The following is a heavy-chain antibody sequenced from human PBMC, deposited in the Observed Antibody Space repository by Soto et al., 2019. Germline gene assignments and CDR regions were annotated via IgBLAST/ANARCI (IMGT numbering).Heavy chain of an antibody. CDR2: IPYDRGNS. CDR3: AKDREYSYGYADY. Sequence: QVHLVESGGGVVQPGRSLRLSCAASGFTFSSYGMYWVRQAPGRGLEWVAFIPYDRGNSYYADSVKGRFTISRDNSKNTLYLQMNSLTAEDTAVYYCAKDREYSYGYADYWGQGALVTVPS. D-gene: IGHD5-18*01. V-gene: IGHV3-30*18. J-gene: IGHJ4*02. CDR1: GFTFSSYG.